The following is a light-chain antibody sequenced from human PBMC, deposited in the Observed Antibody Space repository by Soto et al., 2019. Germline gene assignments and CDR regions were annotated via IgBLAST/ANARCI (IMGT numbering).Light chain of an antibody. CDR3: ADSECLPRT. CDR1: QSIRSSY. CDR2: GAS. V-gene: IGKV3-20*01. J-gene: IGKJ1*01. Sequence: VALSLSKEENTTLSCRASQSIRSSYLAWYQQKPSQAPRLLIYGASSRATGIPDRFSGSGSGKDFTLTINIFEPEDFVLYRSADSECLPRTFGQGTKVDI.